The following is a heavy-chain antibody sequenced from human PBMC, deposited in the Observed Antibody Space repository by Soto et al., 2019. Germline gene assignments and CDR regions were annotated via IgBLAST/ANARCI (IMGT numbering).Heavy chain of an antibody. D-gene: IGHD6-19*01. J-gene: IGHJ4*02. Sequence: QVQLVQSGAEVKKPGASVKVSCKASGYTFTSYGISWVRQAPGQGLEWMGWISAYNGNTNYAQKLQGRVTMTTDTSRSTANRERRSVRSDDRAVYYCGRVIGGGWYFPWGYWGQGTLVTVSS. CDR3: GRVIGGGWYFPWGY. CDR2: ISAYNGNT. CDR1: GYTFTSYG. V-gene: IGHV1-18*01.